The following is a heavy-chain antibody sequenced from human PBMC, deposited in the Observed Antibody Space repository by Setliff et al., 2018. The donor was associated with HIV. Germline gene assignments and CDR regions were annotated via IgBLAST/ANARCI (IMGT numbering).Heavy chain of an antibody. Sequence: SETLSLTCAVYGGSFNGHYWAWIRQSLGQGLEWIEEINHNGLTTYNPALTGRVIMSVETSKNQFSLKLTSVTAADTAVYFCASGSMIYYGSGTYYRHGWYFNYWGQGTRVT. J-gene: IGHJ4*02. D-gene: IGHD3-10*01. V-gene: IGHV4-34*01. CDR2: INHNGLT. CDR1: GGSFNGHY. CDR3: ASGSMIYYGSGTYYRHGWYFNY.